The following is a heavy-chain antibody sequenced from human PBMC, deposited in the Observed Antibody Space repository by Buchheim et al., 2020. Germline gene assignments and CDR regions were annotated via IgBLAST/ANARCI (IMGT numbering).Heavy chain of an antibody. CDR1: GGSFSGYY. J-gene: IGHJ5*02. V-gene: IGHV4-34*01. CDR3: AREKGDDYVWGSYRRNWFDP. Sequence: QVQLQQWGAGLLKPSETLSLTCAVYGGSFSGYYWSWIRQPPGKGLEWIGEINHSGSTNYNASPKSRVTISVDTSKNHLSLKLSSVTAADTAVYYCAREKGDDYVWGSYRRNWFDPWGQGTL. D-gene: IGHD3-16*02. CDR2: INHSGST.